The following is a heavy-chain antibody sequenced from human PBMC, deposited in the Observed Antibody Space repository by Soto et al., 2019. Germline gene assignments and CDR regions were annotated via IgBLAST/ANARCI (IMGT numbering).Heavy chain of an antibody. CDR1: GYSFSSCD. D-gene: IGHD3-10*01. J-gene: IGHJ3*01. CDR2: MNPSSGNK. Sequence: GXSVKVSCSASGYSFSSCDINWVRQAAGQGLEWMGWMNPSSGNKAYAQKFQGRVAMTRNTSISTAYMELTSLTSEATAAYYCARGGVSRGAFDLWGQGTVVTVSS. CDR3: ARGGVSRGAFDL. V-gene: IGHV1-8*01.